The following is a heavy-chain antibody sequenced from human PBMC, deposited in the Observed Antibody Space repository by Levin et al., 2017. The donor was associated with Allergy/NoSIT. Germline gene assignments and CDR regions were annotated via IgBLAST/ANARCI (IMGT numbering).Heavy chain of an antibody. CDR3: TTYSSSWYYFDY. Sequence: GGSLRLSCATSGITFSNAWMSWARQAPGKGLEWVGRIKSKADGGTTEYAAPVKGRFTISRDDSKNTLYLQMNSLKTEDTAVYFCTTYSSSWYYFDYWGQGTLVTVSS. CDR1: GITFSNAW. CDR2: IKSKADGGTT. D-gene: IGHD6-13*01. V-gene: IGHV3-15*01. J-gene: IGHJ4*02.